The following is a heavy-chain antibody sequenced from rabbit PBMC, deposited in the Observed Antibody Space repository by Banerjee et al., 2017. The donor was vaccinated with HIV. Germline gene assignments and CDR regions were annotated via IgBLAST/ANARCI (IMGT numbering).Heavy chain of an antibody. J-gene: IGHJ4*01. Sequence: QEQLEESGGDLVQPGASLTLTCKASGLDFSNGYVMCWVRQAPGKGLEWIACINTSSGNTVYASWAKGRFTISKTSSTTVTLQMTSLTAADTATYFCARCVAYVGANYGRGNLWGQGTLVTVS. V-gene: IGHV1S45*01. CDR3: ARCVAYVGANYGRGNL. CDR2: INTSSGNT. D-gene: IGHD6-1*01. CDR1: GLDFSNGYV.